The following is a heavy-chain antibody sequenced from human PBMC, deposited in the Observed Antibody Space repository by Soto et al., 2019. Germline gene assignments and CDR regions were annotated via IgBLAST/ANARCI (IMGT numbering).Heavy chain of an antibody. D-gene: IGHD3-22*01. Sequence: GGSLRLSCAASGFTFSSYEMNWVRQAPGKGLEWVSYISSSGSTIYYADSVKGRFTISRDNAKNSLYLQMNSLRAEDTAVYYCARSPSRYYYDSSGYLGAFDIWGQGTMVTVSS. CDR2: ISSSGSTI. V-gene: IGHV3-48*03. CDR1: GFTFSSYE. CDR3: ARSPSRYYYDSSGYLGAFDI. J-gene: IGHJ3*02.